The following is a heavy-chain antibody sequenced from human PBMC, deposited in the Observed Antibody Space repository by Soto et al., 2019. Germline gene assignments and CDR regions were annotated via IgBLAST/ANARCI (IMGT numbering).Heavy chain of an antibody. CDR1: GGSISSYY. J-gene: IGHJ6*02. CDR2: IYYSGST. Sequence: SETLSLTCTVSGGSISSYYWSWIRQPPGEGLEWIGYIYYSGSTNYNPSLKSRVTISVDTSKNQFSLKLSSVTAADTAVYYCARDPYDILSRNHYGMDVWGQGTTVTVSS. V-gene: IGHV4-59*01. D-gene: IGHD3-9*01. CDR3: ARDPYDILSRNHYGMDV.